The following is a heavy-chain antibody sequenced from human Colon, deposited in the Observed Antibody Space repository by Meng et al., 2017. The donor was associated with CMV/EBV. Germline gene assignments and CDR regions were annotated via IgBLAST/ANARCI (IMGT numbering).Heavy chain of an antibody. CDR3: AREPCSDVDCYSTGNWFEF. J-gene: IGHJ5*01. D-gene: IGHD2/OR15-2a*01. Sequence: GESLKISCVDSEFTFSNYEMNWVRQAPGKGLEWIAYISSSGPTTYYAGSVKGRFTISKDHAKNSLYLQMNSLRAEDTAVYYCAREPCSDVDCYSTGNWFEFWGQGILVTVSS. CDR2: ISSSGPTT. CDR1: EFTFSNYE. V-gene: IGHV3-48*03.